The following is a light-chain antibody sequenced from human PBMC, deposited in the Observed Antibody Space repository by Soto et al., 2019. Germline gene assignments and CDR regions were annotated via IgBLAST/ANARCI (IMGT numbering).Light chain of an antibody. Sequence: IVLTQSPGTRSLSPGERATLSCRPSQSVCISYLAWYQQKPAQAPMLLIYSASSRATGMPGGFSCSGSGTDSTLTINRLEPAASAVYYCHNHGTTFGQGTKVDIK. V-gene: IGKV3-20*01. CDR1: QSVCISY. CDR2: SAS. J-gene: IGKJ1*01. CDR3: HNHGTT.